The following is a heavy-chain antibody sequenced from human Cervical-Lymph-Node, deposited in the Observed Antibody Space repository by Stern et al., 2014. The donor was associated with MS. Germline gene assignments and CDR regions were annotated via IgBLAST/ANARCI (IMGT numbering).Heavy chain of an antibody. CDR3: AALEDYYDSSGDAFDI. V-gene: IGHV1-58*01. Sequence: QLVQSGPEVKKPGTSVKVSCKASGFTFTSSAVQWVRQARGQRLEWIGWIVAGSGNTNYAQKFQERVTITRDMSTSTAYMELSSLRSEDTAVYYCAALEDYYDSSGDAFDIWGQGTMVTVSS. D-gene: IGHD3-22*01. CDR2: IVAGSGNT. J-gene: IGHJ3*02. CDR1: GFTFTSSA.